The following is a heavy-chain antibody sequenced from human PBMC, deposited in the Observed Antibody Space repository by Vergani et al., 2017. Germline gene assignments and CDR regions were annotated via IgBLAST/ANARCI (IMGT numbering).Heavy chain of an antibody. CDR3: ARESAASAAMPSFDD. CDR2: IYYSGST. J-gene: IGHJ4*02. Sequence: QLQLQESGPGLVKPSETLSLTCTVPGGSISSSSYYWGWIRQPPGKGLGWIGSIYYSGSTYYNPSLKSRFPISVDTSKNQLSLKLSSVTAADTAVYYCARESAASAAMPSFDDWGQGTLVTVSS. CDR1: GGSISSSSYY. D-gene: IGHD2-2*01. V-gene: IGHV4-39*07.